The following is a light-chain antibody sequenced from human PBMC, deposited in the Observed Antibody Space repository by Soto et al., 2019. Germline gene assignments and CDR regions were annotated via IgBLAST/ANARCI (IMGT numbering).Light chain of an antibody. CDR2: GAS. V-gene: IGKV1-5*03. J-gene: IGKJ1*01. CDR3: HQYSSYSWT. Sequence: DIQMTQSPSTLSASEGDTVTITCRASESIGNWLAWYQQKSGKAPNLLIHGASNLEDGVPSRFSGRGSGTEFTLTISSLQPDDFATYYCHQYSSYSWTFGQGTKVDI. CDR1: ESIGNW.